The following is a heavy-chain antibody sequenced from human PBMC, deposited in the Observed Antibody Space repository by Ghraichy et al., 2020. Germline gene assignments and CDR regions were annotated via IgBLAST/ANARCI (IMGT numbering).Heavy chain of an antibody. J-gene: IGHJ3*02. CDR2: ISGSGGST. Sequence: GSLRLSCAASGFTFTNYGMTWVRQAPGKGLEWVSAISGSGGSTYYADSVKGRFTISRDNSKNTLFLQMNSLRAEDTAVYYCAKDEYYGDYAHDAFDIWGQGTMVTVSS. D-gene: IGHD4-17*01. CDR3: AKDEYYGDYAHDAFDI. V-gene: IGHV3-23*01. CDR1: GFTFTNYG.